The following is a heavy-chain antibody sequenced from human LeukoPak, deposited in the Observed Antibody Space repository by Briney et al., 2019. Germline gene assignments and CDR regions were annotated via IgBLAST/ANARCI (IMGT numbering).Heavy chain of an antibody. V-gene: IGHV4-59*12. CDR3: AREGYDSSGYYAFGY. J-gene: IGHJ4*02. CDR1: GGSFSGYY. D-gene: IGHD3-22*01. CDR2: IYYSGST. Sequence: SETLSLTCAVYGGSFSGYYWSWIRQPPGKGLEWIGYIYYSGSTSYNSSLKSRVTMSVDTSKNQFSLKLSSVTAADTAVYYRAREGYDSSGYYAFGYWGQGTLVTVSS.